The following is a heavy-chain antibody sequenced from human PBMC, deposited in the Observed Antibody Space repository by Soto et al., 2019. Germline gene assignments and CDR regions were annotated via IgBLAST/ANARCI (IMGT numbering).Heavy chain of an antibody. CDR3: ARCRYGTRDYMDV. D-gene: IGHD5-18*01. V-gene: IGHV4-59*01. CDR1: GGSISSYY. CDR2: IYYSGST. J-gene: IGHJ6*03. Sequence: SETLSLTCTVSGGSISSYYWSWIRQPPGKGLEWIGYIYYSGSTNYNPSLKSRVTISVDTSKNQFSLKLSSVTAADTAVYYCARCRYGTRDYMDVWGKGTTVTVSS.